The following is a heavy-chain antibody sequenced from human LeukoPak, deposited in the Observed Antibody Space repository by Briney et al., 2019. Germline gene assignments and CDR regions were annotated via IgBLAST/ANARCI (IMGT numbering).Heavy chain of an antibody. D-gene: IGHD6-19*01. Sequence: GGSLRLSCAASGFTFSSYAMHWVRQAPGKGLEWVAVISYDGSNKYYADSVKGRFTISRDNSKNTLYLQMNSLRAEDTAVYYCARIRGQGSGWSLWGQGTLVTVSS. CDR2: ISYDGSNK. CDR3: ARIRGQGSGWSL. CDR1: GFTFSSYA. V-gene: IGHV3-30*14. J-gene: IGHJ4*02.